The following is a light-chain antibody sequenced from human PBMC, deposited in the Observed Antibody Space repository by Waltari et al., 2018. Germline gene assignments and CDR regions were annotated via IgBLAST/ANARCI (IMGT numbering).Light chain of an antibody. J-gene: IGLJ3*02. Sequence: SYVLTQPPSVSVAPGQTARIACGGDNLGNKRVHWYQQKPGQAPALVVYDNRDRPSRIPERFSGSNSGTTATLTVSRVEAGDEADYFCQVWDSSSGHSNWVFGGGTKLTVL. CDR1: NLGNKR. CDR2: DNR. CDR3: QVWDSSSGHSNWV. V-gene: IGLV3-21*02.